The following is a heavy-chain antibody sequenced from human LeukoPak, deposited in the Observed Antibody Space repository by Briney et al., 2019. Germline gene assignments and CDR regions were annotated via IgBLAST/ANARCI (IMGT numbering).Heavy chain of an antibody. V-gene: IGHV4-30-4*01. Sequence: SETLSLTCTVSGGSISDAAYYWSWIRQHPGEGLEWIGYIYFSGSTSYNPSLKSRVTISLDTSKNQFSLKLTSVTAADTAVYYCARDVGTTVTYYFDYWGQGTLVTVSS. CDR2: IYFSGST. D-gene: IGHD4-17*01. CDR1: GGSISDAAYY. CDR3: ARDVGTTVTYYFDY. J-gene: IGHJ4*02.